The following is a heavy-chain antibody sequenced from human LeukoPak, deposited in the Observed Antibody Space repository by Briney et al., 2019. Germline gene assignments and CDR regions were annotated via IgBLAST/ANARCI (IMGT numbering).Heavy chain of an antibody. V-gene: IGHV4-30-4*08. Sequence: PSETLSLTCTVSGDSISSGDYYWSWNRQPPGKGLEWIGYTSYSGSTYYNSSLKSRVTISVDTSKNQFSLKLSSVTAADTAVYYCARGWGYSSGNSGIYYFDYWGQGTLVTVSS. D-gene: IGHD5-18*01. CDR1: GDSISSGDYY. J-gene: IGHJ4*02. CDR2: TSYSGST. CDR3: ARGWGYSSGNSGIYYFDY.